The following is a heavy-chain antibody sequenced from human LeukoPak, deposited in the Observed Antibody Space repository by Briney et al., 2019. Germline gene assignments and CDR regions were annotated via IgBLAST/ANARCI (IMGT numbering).Heavy chain of an antibody. CDR1: GGSISSYY. CDR2: IYYSGST. CDR3: ARLASPDFWSGYYPTVVDY. V-gene: IGHV4-39*01. J-gene: IGHJ4*02. Sequence: SETLSLTCTVSGGSISSYYWGWIRQPPGKGLEWIGSIYYSGSTYYNPSLKSRVTISVDTSKNQFSLKLSSVTAADTAVYYCARLASPDFWSGYYPTVVDYWGQGTLVTVSS. D-gene: IGHD3-3*01.